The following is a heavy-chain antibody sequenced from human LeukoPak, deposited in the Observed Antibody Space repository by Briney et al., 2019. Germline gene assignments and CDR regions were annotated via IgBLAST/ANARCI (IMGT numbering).Heavy chain of an antibody. J-gene: IGHJ6*02. Sequence: GGSLRLSCAASGFTFSSYGMHWVRQAPGKGLEWVAVIWYDGSNKYYADSVKGRFTITRDNSKNTLYLQMNSLRAEDTAVYYCARDLSVAGIRFGGADRLKYYYYGMDVWGQGTTVTVSS. CDR1: GFTFSSYG. CDR3: ARDLSVAGIRFGGADRLKYYYYGMDV. CDR2: IWYDGSNK. V-gene: IGHV3-33*01. D-gene: IGHD6-19*01.